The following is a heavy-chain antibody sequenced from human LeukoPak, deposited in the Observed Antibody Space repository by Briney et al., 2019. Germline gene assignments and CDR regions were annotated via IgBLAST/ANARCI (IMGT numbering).Heavy chain of an antibody. J-gene: IGHJ5*02. CDR1: GYTFTSYG. D-gene: IGHD3-3*01. CDR2: ISAYNGNR. Sequence: ASVKVSCKASGYTFTSYGISWVRQAPGQGLEWMGWISAYNGNRNYLQKFQGRVTMTTDTSTSTAYMELNGLTSDDTAVYYCARGAGRDFWSGYCATWGQGTLVTVSS. V-gene: IGHV1-18*01. CDR3: ARGAGRDFWSGYCAT.